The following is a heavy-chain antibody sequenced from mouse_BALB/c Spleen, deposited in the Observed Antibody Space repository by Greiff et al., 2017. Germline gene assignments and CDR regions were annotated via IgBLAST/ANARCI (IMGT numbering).Heavy chain of an antibody. CDR1: GFSLTGYG. CDR3: ARGDFDY. Sequence: VKLMESGPGLVAPSQSLSISCTASGFSLTGYGVNWVRQPPGKGLEWLGKIWGDGSTDYNSALKSRLSTSNDNSKSQVFLKMNSLQTDDTARYYCARGDFDYWGQGTTLTVSS. J-gene: IGHJ2*01. V-gene: IGHV2-6-7*01. CDR2: IWGDGST.